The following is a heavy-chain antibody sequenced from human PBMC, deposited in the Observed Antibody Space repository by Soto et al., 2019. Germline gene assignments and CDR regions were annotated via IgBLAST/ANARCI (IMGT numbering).Heavy chain of an antibody. D-gene: IGHD4-17*01. J-gene: IGHJ3*02. Sequence: EGQLLESGGGLVQPGGSLRVSCAASGFTFSTYAMSWVRQAPGKGLEWVSAISASGDSTYYADSVKGRFTIYRDNSMNELYLQMNSLRIEDTAVYYCAHPRGYGVFDAYDIWGQGTMVTVSS. CDR2: ISASGDST. V-gene: IGHV3-23*01. CDR1: GFTFSTYA. CDR3: AHPRGYGVFDAYDI.